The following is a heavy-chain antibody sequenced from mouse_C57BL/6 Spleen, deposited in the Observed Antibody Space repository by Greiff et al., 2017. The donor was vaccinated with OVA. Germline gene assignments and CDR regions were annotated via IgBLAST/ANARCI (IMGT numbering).Heavy chain of an antibody. J-gene: IGHJ3*01. CDR1: GYTFTSYW. CDR3: ARERGHYDGYSAWFAY. CDR2: IYPGSGST. Sequence: QVQLQQPGAELVKPGASVKMSCKASGYTFTSYWITWVKQRPGQGLEWIGDIYPGSGSTTYNEKFKSKATLTVDTSSSTAYMQLSSLTSEDSAVYYCARERGHYDGYSAWFAYWGQGTLVTVSA. V-gene: IGHV1-55*01. D-gene: IGHD2-3*01.